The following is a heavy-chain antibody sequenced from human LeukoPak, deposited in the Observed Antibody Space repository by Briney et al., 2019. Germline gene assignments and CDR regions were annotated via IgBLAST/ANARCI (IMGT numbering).Heavy chain of an antibody. J-gene: IGHJ4*02. CDR3: ARSDDCSSTSCYTSIAAAGKIDY. CDR2: INPNSGGT. Sequence: ASVKVSCKASGYTFTGYYMHWVRQAPGQGLEWMGWINPNSGGTNYAQKFQGRVTMTRDTSISTAYMELSRLRSDDTVVYYCARSDDCSSTSCYTSIAAAGKIDYWGQGTLVTVSS. V-gene: IGHV1-2*02. CDR1: GYTFTGYY. D-gene: IGHD2-2*02.